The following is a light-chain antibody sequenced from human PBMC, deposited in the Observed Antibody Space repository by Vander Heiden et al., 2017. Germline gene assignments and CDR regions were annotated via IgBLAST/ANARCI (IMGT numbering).Light chain of an antibody. CDR2: DVS. CDR3: CSYAGSYSWV. CDR1: SSDVGGYNY. V-gene: IGLV2-11*01. J-gene: IGLJ3*02. Sequence: SALTQPPSVSGSPGQSIPISCTGTSSDVGGYNYVSWYQQPPGKAPKLMIYDVSKRPSGVPDRFSGSKSGNTASLTISGLQAEDEADYYCCSYAGSYSWVFGGGTKLTVL.